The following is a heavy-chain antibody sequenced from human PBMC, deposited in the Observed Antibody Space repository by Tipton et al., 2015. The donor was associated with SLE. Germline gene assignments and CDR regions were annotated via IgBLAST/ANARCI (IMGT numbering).Heavy chain of an antibody. CDR3: ARNTQ. V-gene: IGHV4-30-2*01. Sequence: TLSLTCTVSGGSISSGGYSWSWIRQPPGKGLEWIGYIYHGGSTYYNPSLKSRVTISVDRSKNQFSLKLSSVTAADTAVYYCARNTQWGQGTLVTVSS. CDR2: IYHGGST. D-gene: IGHD2-2*02. J-gene: IGHJ4*02. CDR1: GGSISSGGYS.